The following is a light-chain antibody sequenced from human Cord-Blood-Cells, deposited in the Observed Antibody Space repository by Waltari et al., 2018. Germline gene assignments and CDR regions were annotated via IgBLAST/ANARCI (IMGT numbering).Light chain of an antibody. CDR1: KSVSRSY. Sequence: EIVLTQSPGNLSLSPGERATLSCRASKSVSRSYLALYQQKPGQAPRLLIYGASRRATGLPDRFNCSCSGTYFTLTISRLEPEDFAVYYCQQYGSSPLTFGGVTKVEIK. V-gene: IGKV3-20*01. CDR2: GAS. CDR3: QQYGSSPLT. J-gene: IGKJ4*01.